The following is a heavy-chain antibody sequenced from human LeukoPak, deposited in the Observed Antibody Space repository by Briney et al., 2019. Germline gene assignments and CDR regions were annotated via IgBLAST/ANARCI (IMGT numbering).Heavy chain of an antibody. Sequence: ASVKVSCKASGYTFTSYGISWVRQAPGQGLEWMGRIKPNSGDTDYAQKFQGRVTMTRDTSISTAYMELSRLKFDDTAVYYCARDRDYGDYSGDYWGQGILVTVTS. CDR2: IKPNSGDT. CDR1: GYTFTSYG. J-gene: IGHJ4*02. V-gene: IGHV1-2*06. D-gene: IGHD4-17*01. CDR3: ARDRDYGDYSGDY.